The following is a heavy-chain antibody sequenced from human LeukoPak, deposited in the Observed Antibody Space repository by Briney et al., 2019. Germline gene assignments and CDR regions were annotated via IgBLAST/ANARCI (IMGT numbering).Heavy chain of an antibody. D-gene: IGHD3-10*01. Sequence: GGSLRLSCAASGFTFSSYEMNWVRQAPGKGLEWVSYISSSGSTIYYADSVKGRFTISRDNAKNSLYLQMNSLRAEDTAVYYCARAGNSITMVRGVTYYFYYYYMDVWGKGTTVTISS. J-gene: IGHJ6*03. CDR1: GFTFSSYE. CDR2: ISSSGSTI. V-gene: IGHV3-48*03. CDR3: ARAGNSITMVRGVTYYFYYYYMDV.